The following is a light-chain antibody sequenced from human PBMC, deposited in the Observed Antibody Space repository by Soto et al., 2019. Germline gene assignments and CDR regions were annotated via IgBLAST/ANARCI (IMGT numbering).Light chain of an antibody. CDR1: SSDVGAYNY. V-gene: IGLV2-14*01. CDR2: EVS. J-gene: IGLJ3*02. CDR3: SSYTTNIPVV. Sequence: QSALTQPASVSGSPGQSITISCTGTSSDVGAYNYVSWYQHHPGKAPKLMIYEVSNRPSGVSGRFSASKSGNTASLTISGLQAEDEADYYCSSYTTNIPVVFGGGTKLTVL.